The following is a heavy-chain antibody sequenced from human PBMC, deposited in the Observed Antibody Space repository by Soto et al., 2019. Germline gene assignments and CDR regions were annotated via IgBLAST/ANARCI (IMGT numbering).Heavy chain of an antibody. D-gene: IGHD3-3*01. CDR1: GGTFSSYA. CDR3: AGDNKSYDYWSGGNEGGPCYYYYGMDV. J-gene: IGHJ6*02. CDR2: IIPIFGTA. Sequence: SVKVSCKASGGTFSSYAISWVRQAPGQGLEWMGGIIPIFGTANYAQKFQGRVTITADESTSTAYMELSSLRSEDTAVYYCAGDNKSYDYWSGGNEGGPCYYYYGMDVWG. V-gene: IGHV1-69*13.